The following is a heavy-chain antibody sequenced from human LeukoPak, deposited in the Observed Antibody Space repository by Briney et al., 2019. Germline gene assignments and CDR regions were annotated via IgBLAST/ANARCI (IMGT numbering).Heavy chain of an antibody. V-gene: IGHV5-10-1*01. CDR1: GYSFTSYW. CDR3: ARSAIYCSGGSCYYFDY. Sequence: PGESLKISCKGSGYSFTSYWISWVRQMPGKGLEWMGRIDPSDSYTNYSPSFQGHVTISADKSISTAYLQWSSLKASDTAMYYCARSAIYCSGGSCYYFDYWGQGTLVTVSS. J-gene: IGHJ4*02. CDR2: IDPSDSYT. D-gene: IGHD2-15*01.